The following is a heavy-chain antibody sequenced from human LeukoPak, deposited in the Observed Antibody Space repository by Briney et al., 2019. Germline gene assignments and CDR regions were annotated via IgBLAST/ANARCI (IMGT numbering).Heavy chain of an antibody. CDR3: AKDRGYSYGLYYFDY. J-gene: IGHJ4*02. CDR2: ISGSGGST. Sequence: GGSLRLSCAASGFTFSSYGMNWVRQAPGKGLEWVSAISGSGGSTYYADSVKGRFTISRDNSKNTLYLQMNSLRAEDTAVYYCAKDRGYSYGLYYFDYWGQGTLVTVSS. CDR1: GFTFSSYG. V-gene: IGHV3-23*01. D-gene: IGHD5-18*01.